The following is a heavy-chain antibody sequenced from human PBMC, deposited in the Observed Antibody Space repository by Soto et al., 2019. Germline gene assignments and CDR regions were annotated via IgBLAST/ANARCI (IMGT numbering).Heavy chain of an antibody. V-gene: IGHV4-38-2*01. D-gene: IGHD2-15*01. Sequence: PSETLSLTCAVSGFFISSGNYWGWIRKPPGKGLEWIGSIFHGGNTYYNPPLKSQVTISVDMSKNQFSLKLNSVTAADTAVYYCARARWYDAFDVWGQGTVVTVSS. CDR2: IFHGGNT. J-gene: IGHJ3*01. CDR1: GFFISSGNY. CDR3: ARARWYDAFDV.